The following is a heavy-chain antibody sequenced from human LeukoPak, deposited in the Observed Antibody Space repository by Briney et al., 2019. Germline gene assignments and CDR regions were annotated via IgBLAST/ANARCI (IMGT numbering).Heavy chain of an antibody. V-gene: IGHV3-53*01. J-gene: IGHJ4*02. CDR1: GFTVSSNY. Sequence: GGSLRLSCAASGFTVSSNYMSWVRQAPGKGLEWVSVIYSGGSTYYADSVKGRFTISRDNSKNTLYLQMNSLRAEDTAVYYCAXXXXGAPGFDYWGQGTLVTVSS. CDR3: AXXXXGAPGFDY. CDR2: IYSGGST.